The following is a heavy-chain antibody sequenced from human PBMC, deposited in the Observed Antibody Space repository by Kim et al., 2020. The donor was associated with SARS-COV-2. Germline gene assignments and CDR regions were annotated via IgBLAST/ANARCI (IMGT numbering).Heavy chain of an antibody. Sequence: PPLKSRVTISVDTSKNQFSLKMSSVTAADTAVYYCARDVYYGSGSFNWFDPWGQGTLVTVSS. J-gene: IGHJ5*02. V-gene: IGHV4-31*02. D-gene: IGHD3-10*01. CDR3: ARDVYYGSGSFNWFDP.